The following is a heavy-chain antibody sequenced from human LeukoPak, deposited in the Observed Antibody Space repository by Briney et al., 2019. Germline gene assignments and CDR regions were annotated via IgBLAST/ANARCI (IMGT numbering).Heavy chain of an antibody. CDR1: GFTFSSYW. D-gene: IGHD6-25*01. V-gene: IGHV3-7*04. CDR2: MKQDGSEK. J-gene: IGHJ3*02. CDR3: ARSLAAGFDI. Sequence: GGSLRLSCAASGFTFSSYWMSWVRQAPGRGLEWVANMKQDGSEKYYVDSVKGRFTISRDNAKNSLYLQMNSLRTEDTAVYYCARSLAAGFDIWGQGTMVTVSS.